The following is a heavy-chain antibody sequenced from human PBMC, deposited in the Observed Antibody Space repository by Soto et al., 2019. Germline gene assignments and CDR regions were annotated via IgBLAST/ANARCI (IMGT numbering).Heavy chain of an antibody. V-gene: IGHV3-11*01. CDR2: IRSGASTI. CDR3: PRIPCPGGSSYLD. CDR1: GFTFSEYY. D-gene: IGHD2-15*01. J-gene: IGHJ4*02. Sequence: GGSLRLSCAAAGFTFSEYYMDWVRQAPGRGREWIGYIRSGASTIYYRDSGKGRFTIGRDNAKNSLYLQMNSLSAAVSAVSYCPRIPCPGGSSYLDWGQGTLVTVSS.